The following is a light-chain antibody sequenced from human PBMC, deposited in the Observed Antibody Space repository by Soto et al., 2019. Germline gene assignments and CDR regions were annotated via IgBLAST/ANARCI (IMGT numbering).Light chain of an antibody. V-gene: IGLV3-21*01. CDR3: QVWDISSGHVV. CDR1: NIGSKS. CDR2: YDS. Sequence: SYELTQPPSVSVAPGKTVSVACGGSNIGSKSVHWYQKKSGQAPVLAMYYDSDRPSGIPERFSGSNSGNTATLTISRVEAGDEADYYCQVWDISSGHVVFGGGTKLTVL. J-gene: IGLJ3*02.